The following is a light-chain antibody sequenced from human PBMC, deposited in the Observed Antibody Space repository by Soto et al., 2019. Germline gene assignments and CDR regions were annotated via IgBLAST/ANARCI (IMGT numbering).Light chain of an antibody. V-gene: IGKV3-15*01. J-gene: IGKJ4*01. Sequence: EIVMTQSPATLSVSPGERATLSCRASQSVSSNLAWYQEKPGQAPRLLIYGASTRATGIPATFSGSGSATEFTLTTSSLQYEDFAVYYCQQYNSWPPLTFGGGTKVEIK. CDR3: QQYNSWPPLT. CDR2: GAS. CDR1: QSVSSN.